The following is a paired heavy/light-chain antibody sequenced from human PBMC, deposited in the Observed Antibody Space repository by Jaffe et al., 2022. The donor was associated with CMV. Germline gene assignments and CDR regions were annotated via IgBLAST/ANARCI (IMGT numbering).Light chain of an antibody. CDR1: NSNIGDNY. J-gene: IGLJ3*02. Sequence: QSVLTQPPSASGTPGQRVTISCSGSNSNIGDNYVYWYQQLPGTAPKLLIYRNDQRPSGVPDRFSGSKSGTSASLAISGLRSEDEADYYCAAWDDSLSGRLFGGGTKLTVL. V-gene: IGLV1-47*01. CDR2: RND. CDR3: AAWDDSLSGRL.
Heavy chain of an antibody. CDR1: GFTFSSYS. J-gene: IGHJ3*01. CDR3: ARDATNFTLIPTEVHLPDDGFDL. D-gene: IGHD3-22*01. CDR2: ISSSSGFI. Sequence: EVQLVESGGGLVKPGGSLRLSCAASGFTFSSYSMNWVRQAPGKGLEWVSSISSSSGFIYYADSVKGRFTISRDNAKNSLYLQVNSLRAEDTAVYYCARDATNFTLIPTEVHLPDDGFDLWGQGTMVTVSS. V-gene: IGHV3-21*01.